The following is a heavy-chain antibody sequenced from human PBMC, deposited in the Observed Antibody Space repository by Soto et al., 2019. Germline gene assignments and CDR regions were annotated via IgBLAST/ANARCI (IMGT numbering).Heavy chain of an antibody. D-gene: IGHD4-17*01. V-gene: IGHV4-34*01. CDR1: GGSLNDNY. CDR3: AKGGRLRSPFGF. CDR2: VFHTGFT. J-gene: IGHJ4*02. Sequence: QVQLQQWGAGLVKSSETLSLTCAVYGGSLNDNYWSWIRQPPGKGLEWIGEVFHTGFTNYNPSLKSRVTISVDTSKNQFSLKLSSVTAADTAVYFCAKGGRLRSPFGFWGQGTLVSVSS.